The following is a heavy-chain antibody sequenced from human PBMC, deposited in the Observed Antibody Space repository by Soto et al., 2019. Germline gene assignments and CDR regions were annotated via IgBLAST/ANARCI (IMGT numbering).Heavy chain of an antibody. Sequence: SQTMSLTCTVSGGSISSGGYYWSWIRQHPGKGLEWIGYIYYSGSTYYNPSLKSRVTISVDTSKNQFSLKLSSVTAADTAVYYCARNIVVVVAATNYFDYWGQGTLVTVSS. J-gene: IGHJ4*02. D-gene: IGHD2-15*01. V-gene: IGHV4-31*03. CDR1: GGSISSGGYY. CDR3: ARNIVVVVAATNYFDY. CDR2: IYYSGST.